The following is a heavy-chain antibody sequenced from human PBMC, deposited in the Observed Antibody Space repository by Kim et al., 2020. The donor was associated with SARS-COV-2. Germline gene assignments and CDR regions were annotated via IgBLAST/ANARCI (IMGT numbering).Heavy chain of an antibody. CDR2: IKQDGSEK. V-gene: IGHV3-7*03. D-gene: IGHD3-3*01. J-gene: IGHJ6*02. CDR1: GFTFNTYW. CDR3: ARTKEYDFWSSYHVTYYYYYGMDV. Sequence: GGSLRLSCAASGFTFNTYWMSWVRQAPGKGLEWVANIKQDGSEKYYVDSVKGRFTISTDNAQNSLHLQMNSLRAEDTAVYYCARTKEYDFWSSYHVTYYYYYGMDVWGQGTTVTVSS.